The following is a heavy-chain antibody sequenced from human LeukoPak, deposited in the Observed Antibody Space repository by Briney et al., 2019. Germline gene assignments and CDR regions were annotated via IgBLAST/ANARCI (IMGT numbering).Heavy chain of an antibody. CDR2: IEKDGSEK. D-gene: IGHD2-15*01. V-gene: IGHV3-7*04. Sequence: GGSLRLSCVASGFTFSSYWMNWVRQAPGKRPEWVANIEKDGSEKNYVDSVKGRFTISRDNAKSSVYLQMNNLRAEDTAVYYCVGGAGWQSDYWGQGTPVAVSS. CDR1: GFTFSSYW. CDR3: VGGAGWQSDY. J-gene: IGHJ4*02.